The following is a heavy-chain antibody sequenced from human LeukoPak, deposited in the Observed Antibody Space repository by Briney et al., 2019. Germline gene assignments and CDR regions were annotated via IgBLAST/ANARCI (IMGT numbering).Heavy chain of an antibody. Sequence: GGSLRLSCAASGFTFSSYWMSWVRQAPGKGLEWVANIKQDGREKYYVDSVKGRFTISRDNAKNSLYVQMNSLRAEDTAVYYRARVEDYDISTGFDYWGQGTLVTVSS. V-gene: IGHV3-7*01. CDR2: IKQDGREK. CDR1: GFTFSSYW. CDR3: ARVEDYDISTGFDY. D-gene: IGHD3-9*01. J-gene: IGHJ4*02.